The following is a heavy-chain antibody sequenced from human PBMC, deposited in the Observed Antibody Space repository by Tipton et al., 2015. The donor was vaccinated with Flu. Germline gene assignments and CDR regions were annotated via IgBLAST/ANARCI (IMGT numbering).Heavy chain of an antibody. D-gene: IGHD3-3*01. CDR3: ARSSNYDSSSGFYY. J-gene: IGHJ4*02. V-gene: IGHV3-30-3*02. CDR1: GFMFSDYA. Sequence: SLRLSCVTSGFMFSDYALNWVRLAPGKGLEWVAFISSDGTTNYAVSVKGRFTISRDNSKNTLYLQMNNLGREDTAVYYCARSSNYDSSSGFYYWGPGTLVTVPS. CDR2: ISSDGTTN.